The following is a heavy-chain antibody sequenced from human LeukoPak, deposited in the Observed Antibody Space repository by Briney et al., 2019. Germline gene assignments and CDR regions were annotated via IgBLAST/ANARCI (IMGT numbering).Heavy chain of an antibody. V-gene: IGHV3-53*01. Sequence: GGSLRLSCAASGFTVSSNYMTWVRQAPGQGLEWVSVIYFGGTTYYADSVKGRFTISRDNSKNTVYLQMNSLRVEDTAVYYCARRLLGTTAFDIWGQGTMVTVSS. J-gene: IGHJ3*02. CDR2: IYFGGTT. D-gene: IGHD2-15*01. CDR1: GFTVSSNY. CDR3: ARRLLGTTAFDI.